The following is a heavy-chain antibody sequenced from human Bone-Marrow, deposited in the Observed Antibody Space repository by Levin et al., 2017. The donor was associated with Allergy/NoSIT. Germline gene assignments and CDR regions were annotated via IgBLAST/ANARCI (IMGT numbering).Heavy chain of an antibody. J-gene: IGHJ4*02. V-gene: IGHV3-48*03. Sequence: PGGSLRLSCAASGFTLSGYEMNWVRQAPEKGLEWVSYISSSGSTMYYADSVKGRFTISRDNAKNSLYLQMNSLRAEDTAIYYCARDWRLWGQGTLVTVSS. CDR1: GFTLSGYE. CDR3: ARDWRL. CDR2: ISSSGSTM.